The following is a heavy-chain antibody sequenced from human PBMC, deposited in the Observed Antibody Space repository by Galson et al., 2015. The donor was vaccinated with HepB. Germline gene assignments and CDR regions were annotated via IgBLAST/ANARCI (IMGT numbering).Heavy chain of an antibody. Sequence: SLRLSCAASGFTVRSNYISWVRQAPGKGLEWVSVIYSGGSTYYAGSMKGRFTVSRDDSKNTVYLQMNSLRAEDTAMYYCARDLDAWLFGESYYGMDVWGQGTTVTVSS. CDR1: GFTVRSNY. D-gene: IGHD3-10*01. J-gene: IGHJ6*02. CDR3: ARDLDAWLFGESYYGMDV. CDR2: IYSGGST. V-gene: IGHV3-66*01.